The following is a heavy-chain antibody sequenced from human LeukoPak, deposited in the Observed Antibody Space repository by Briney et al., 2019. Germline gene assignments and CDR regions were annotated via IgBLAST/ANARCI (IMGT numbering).Heavy chain of an antibody. CDR2: VSGGGSST. V-gene: IGHV3-23*01. Sequence: GGSLRLSCAASGFTFSSYAMGWVRQAPGKGLEWVSAVSGGGSSTYYTDSVKGRFTISRDKSTDTLCLQMNSLRADDTAVYYCAKSYTGYTKGAFDIWGQGTVVTVST. CDR1: GFTFSSYA. CDR3: AKSYTGYTKGAFDI. D-gene: IGHD3-9*01. J-gene: IGHJ3*02.